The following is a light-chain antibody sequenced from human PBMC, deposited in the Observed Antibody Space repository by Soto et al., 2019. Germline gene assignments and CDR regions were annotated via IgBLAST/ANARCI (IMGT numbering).Light chain of an antibody. CDR3: QQYNSYPWT. CDR2: DAS. J-gene: IGKJ1*01. CDR1: QSISSW. Sequence: DIPMTQSPSTLSASVGDIVTITCRASQSISSWLAWYQQKPGKAPKLMIYDASSLESGVPSRFSGSGSGTECTLTITSLQPDDVATYYCQQYNSYPWTLGQGTKVDIK. V-gene: IGKV1-5*01.